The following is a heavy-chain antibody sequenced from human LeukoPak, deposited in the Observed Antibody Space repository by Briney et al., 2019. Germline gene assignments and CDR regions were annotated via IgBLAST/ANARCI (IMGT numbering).Heavy chain of an antibody. CDR3: VKNGWLDY. V-gene: IGHV3-21*06. CDR1: GSTFSSQN. D-gene: IGHD6-19*01. Sequence: GGSLRLSCAASGSTFSSQNMNWARQAPGKGLEWVAYISTSGDPTKYADSVEGRFTISRDNAENSLYLLMNSLRVEDTAVYYCVKNGWLDYWGQGILVTVSS. CDR2: ISTSGDPT. J-gene: IGHJ4*02.